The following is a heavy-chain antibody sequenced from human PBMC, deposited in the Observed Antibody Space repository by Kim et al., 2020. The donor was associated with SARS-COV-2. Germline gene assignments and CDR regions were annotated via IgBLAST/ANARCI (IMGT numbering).Heavy chain of an antibody. J-gene: IGHJ4*02. V-gene: IGHV3-30*18. CDR3: AKSHPTGRDLYYFDY. CDR2: ISYDGSNK. Sequence: GGSLRLSCAASGFTFSSYGMHWVRQAPGKGLEWVAVISYDGSNKYYADSVKGRFTISRDNSKNTLYLQMNSLRAEDTAVYYCAKSHPTGRDLYYFDYWGQGTLVTVSS. CDR1: GFTFSSYG.